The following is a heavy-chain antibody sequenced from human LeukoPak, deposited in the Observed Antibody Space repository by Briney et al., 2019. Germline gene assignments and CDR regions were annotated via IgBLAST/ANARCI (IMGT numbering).Heavy chain of an antibody. J-gene: IGHJ5*02. CDR3: ARASDYGGREINWFDP. V-gene: IGHV1-2*06. CDR1: GYTFTVHY. Sequence: ASVTVSFKASGYTFTVHYMQWVRQAPGQGLEWMGRINPNSGGTNYVQKFQGGVTMTRDTSISTAYMELSRLRSDDTAVYYCARASDYGGREINWFDPWGQGTLVTVSS. D-gene: IGHD4-23*01. CDR2: INPNSGGT.